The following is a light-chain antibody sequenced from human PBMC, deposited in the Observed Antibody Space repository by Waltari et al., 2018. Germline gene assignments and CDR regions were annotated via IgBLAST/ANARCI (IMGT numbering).Light chain of an antibody. CDR3: QKYGTLPAT. CDR2: DTS. CDR1: QSVART. V-gene: IGKV3-20*01. J-gene: IGKJ1*01. Sequence: EIVLTQSPGTLSLSPGERATLSCRASQSVARTLAWYQQKPGQAPRLLIYDTSTRATGIPGRFSGSGFGTDFSLTISRLEPEDFAVYYCQKYGTLPATFGQGTKVEIK.